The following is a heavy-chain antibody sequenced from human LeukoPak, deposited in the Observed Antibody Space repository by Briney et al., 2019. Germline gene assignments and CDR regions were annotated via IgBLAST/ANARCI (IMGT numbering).Heavy chain of an antibody. D-gene: IGHD2-2*01. V-gene: IGHV4-4*07. CDR1: GGSISRYY. CDR3: ARATARYCSSTSCWSRAPFDY. Sequence: SETLSLTCTVSGGSISRYYWSWIRHPAGKGLEWIGRIYTSGSTNYNPSLKSRVTMSVDTSKNQFSLKLSSVTAADTAVYYCARATARYCSSTSCWSRAPFDYWGQGTLVTVPS. J-gene: IGHJ4*02. CDR2: IYTSGST.